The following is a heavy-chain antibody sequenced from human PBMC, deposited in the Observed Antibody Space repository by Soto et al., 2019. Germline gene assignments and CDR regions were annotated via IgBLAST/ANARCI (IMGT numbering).Heavy chain of an antibody. V-gene: IGHV1-3*01. CDR2: INAGNGNT. Sequence: ASVKVSCKASGYTFTSYAMHWVRQAPGQRLEWMGWINAGNGNTKYSQKFQGRVTITRDTSASTAYMELSSLRSEDTAVYYCVVGRIVGATIDYYYGMDVWGQGTTVTVSS. D-gene: IGHD1-26*01. J-gene: IGHJ6*02. CDR1: GYTFTSYA. CDR3: VVGRIVGATIDYYYGMDV.